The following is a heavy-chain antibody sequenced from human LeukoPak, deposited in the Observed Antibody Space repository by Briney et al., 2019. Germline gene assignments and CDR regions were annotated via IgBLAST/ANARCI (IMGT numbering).Heavy chain of an antibody. V-gene: IGHV1-18*01. Sequence: ASVKVSCKASGYTFTSYGISWVRQAPGQGLEWMGWISAYNGNTNYAQKFQGRVTITADKSTSTAYMELSSLRSEDTAVYYCARDGSDYWGQGTLVTVSS. CDR3: ARDGSDY. CDR1: GYTFTSYG. J-gene: IGHJ4*02. CDR2: ISAYNGNT.